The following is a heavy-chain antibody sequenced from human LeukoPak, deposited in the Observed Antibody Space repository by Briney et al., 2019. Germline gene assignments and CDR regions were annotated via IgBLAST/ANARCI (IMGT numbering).Heavy chain of an antibody. Sequence: GGSLTLSCAASGFNFSGHGMHGVRQAPGKGLEGAAVIWSDGSKKYYADSVKGRFTISRDNSKNTLYLQMNSLRAEDTAVYYCARFTGDDDSGYYDYWGQGTLVTVSS. D-gene: IGHD3-22*01. J-gene: IGHJ4*02. CDR1: GFNFSGHG. V-gene: IGHV3-33*01. CDR2: IWSDGSKK. CDR3: ARFTGDDDSGYYDY.